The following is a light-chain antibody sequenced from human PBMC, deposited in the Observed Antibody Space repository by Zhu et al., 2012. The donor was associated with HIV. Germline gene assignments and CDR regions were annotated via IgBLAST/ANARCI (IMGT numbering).Light chain of an antibody. CDR2: DTS. CDR1: ESIGRY. V-gene: IGKV1-9*01. Sequence: QLTQSPAFLSASVGDRVTITCRASESIGRYLAWYQQKPGTAPKLLIYDTSTLQSGVPSTFSGSGSGTEFTLTISSLQPEDFATYYCQQLSGYPLFIFGPGTKVDV. J-gene: IGKJ3*01. CDR3: QQLSGYPLFI.